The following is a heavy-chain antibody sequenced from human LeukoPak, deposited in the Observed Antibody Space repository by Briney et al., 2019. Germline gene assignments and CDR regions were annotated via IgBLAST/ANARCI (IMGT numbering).Heavy chain of an antibody. D-gene: IGHD6-19*01. CDR3: ARYPGIAVAGSRWELFHYFDY. Sequence: GGSLRLSCAASGFTFSSYEMNWVRQAPGKGLEWVSYISSSGSTIYYADSVKGRFTISRDNAKNSLYLQMNSLRAEDTAVYYCARYPGIAVAGSRWELFHYFDYWGQRTMVTVSS. CDR2: ISSSGSTI. CDR1: GFTFSSYE. V-gene: IGHV3-48*03. J-gene: IGHJ4*03.